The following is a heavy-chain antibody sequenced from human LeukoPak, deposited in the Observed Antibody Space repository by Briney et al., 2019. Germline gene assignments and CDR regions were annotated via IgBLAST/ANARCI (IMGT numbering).Heavy chain of an antibody. CDR3: ARAYCSSTSCYSPFDY. J-gene: IGHJ4*02. CDR2: INAGNGNA. CDR1: GYTFTSYA. D-gene: IGHD2-2*01. Sequence: ASVKVSCKASGYTFTSYAMHWVRQAPGQRLEWMGWINAGNGNAKYSQKFQGRVTITRDTSASTAYMELSSLRSEDTAVYYCARAYCSSTSCYSPFDYWGQGPLVTVPS. V-gene: IGHV1-3*01.